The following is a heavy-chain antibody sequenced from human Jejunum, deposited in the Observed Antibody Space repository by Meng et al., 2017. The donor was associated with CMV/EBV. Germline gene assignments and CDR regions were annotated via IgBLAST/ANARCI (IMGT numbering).Heavy chain of an antibody. D-gene: IGHD3-16*01. V-gene: IGHV4-59*01. CDR1: VASISGYY. Sequence: VPVASISGYYGHGIRQTPGKGLEWFGCVDYRGTTKSNPSLKGRVTISVDTSKSHFSLELRSVIATDTAVFYCARGWGTTSPWDYWGQGTLVTVSS. CDR3: ARGWGTTSPWDY. J-gene: IGHJ4*02. CDR2: VDYRGTT.